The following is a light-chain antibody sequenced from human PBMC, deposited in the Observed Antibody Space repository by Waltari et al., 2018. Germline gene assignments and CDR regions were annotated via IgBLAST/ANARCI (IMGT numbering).Light chain of an antibody. Sequence: DIQMTQSPSTLSASVGDRVIITCRASQSVNNWLAWYQQKPGRAPKLLIDEASRLQSGVPSRFSGGGSGTEFTLTISSLQPDDFATYYCLQYNTYSLFTFGPGTKVDIK. J-gene: IGKJ3*01. CDR1: QSVNNW. V-gene: IGKV1-5*03. CDR2: EAS. CDR3: LQYNTYSLFT.